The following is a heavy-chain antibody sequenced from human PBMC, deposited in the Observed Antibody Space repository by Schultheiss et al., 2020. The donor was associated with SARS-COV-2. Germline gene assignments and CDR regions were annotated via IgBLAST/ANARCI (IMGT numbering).Heavy chain of an antibody. CDR1: GFTFSSYA. D-gene: IGHD5-24*01. CDR2: IWYDGSNK. J-gene: IGHJ4*02. V-gene: IGHV3-33*08. CDR3: ARDGGYNYGDFDY. Sequence: GGSLRLSCTASGFTFSSYAMHWVRQAPGKGLEWVAVIWYDGSNKYYADSVKGRFTISRDNSKNTLYLQMNSLRAEDTAVYYCARDGGYNYGDFDYWGQGTLVTVSS.